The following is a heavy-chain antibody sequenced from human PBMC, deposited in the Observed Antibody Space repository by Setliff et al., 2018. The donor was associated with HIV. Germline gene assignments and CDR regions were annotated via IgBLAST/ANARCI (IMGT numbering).Heavy chain of an antibody. Sequence: SVKVSCKASGGTFSSFGIIWVRQAPGQGLEWMGGIIPIVGTANYAQKFQGRITITADESTSTAYMELSSLRSEDTAIYYCARGRESLWFGELPSRDAFDIWGQGTMVTVSS. D-gene: IGHD3-10*01. CDR2: IIPIVGTA. CDR1: GGTFSSFG. CDR3: ARGRESLWFGELPSRDAFDI. J-gene: IGHJ3*02. V-gene: IGHV1-69*13.